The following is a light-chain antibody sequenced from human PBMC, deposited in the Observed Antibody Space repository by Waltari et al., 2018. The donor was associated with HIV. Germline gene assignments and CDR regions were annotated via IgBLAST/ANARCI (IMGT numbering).Light chain of an antibody. CDR3: CSYAGSSTFV. V-gene: IGLV2-23*03. J-gene: IGLJ2*01. CDR2: EGS. Sequence: QSALTQPASVSGSPGQSITISCTGTSSDVGNYNLVSWYQQHPGKAPQLMIYEGSRRPSGVSNHFSGSKSGNTASLTISGLQAEDEADYYCCSYAGSSTFVLGGGTKLTVL. CDR1: SSDVGNYNL.